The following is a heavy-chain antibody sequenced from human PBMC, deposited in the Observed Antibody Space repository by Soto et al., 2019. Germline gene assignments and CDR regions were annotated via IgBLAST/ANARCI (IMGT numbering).Heavy chain of an antibody. CDR2: IVPIFGSA. Sequence: QVQLVQSGAEVKKPGSSVKVSCKSSGDTFSSYAISWVRQAPGQGLEWMGGIVPIFGSARYAPRFQDRVTTSADESTNTAYRELSSLTSQDTAVYYCARDRKNRDGYNYRVFDWRQGTLVAVSS. J-gene: IGHJ4*02. D-gene: IGHD5-12*01. CDR3: ARDRKNRDGYNYRVFD. V-gene: IGHV1-69*01. CDR1: GDTFSSYA.